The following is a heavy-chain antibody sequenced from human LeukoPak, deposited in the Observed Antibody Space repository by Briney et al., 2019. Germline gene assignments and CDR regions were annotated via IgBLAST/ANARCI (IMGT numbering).Heavy chain of an antibody. CDR1: GGSFSGYY. V-gene: IGHV4-34*01. Sequence: SETLSLTCAVYGGSFSGYYWSWIRQPPGKGLGWIGEINHSGSTNYNPSLKSRVTISVDTSKSQFSLKLNSVTAADTAVYYCARLVWASSGFNYWGQGTLVTVSS. J-gene: IGHJ4*02. D-gene: IGHD3-16*01. CDR2: INHSGST. CDR3: ARLVWASSGFNY.